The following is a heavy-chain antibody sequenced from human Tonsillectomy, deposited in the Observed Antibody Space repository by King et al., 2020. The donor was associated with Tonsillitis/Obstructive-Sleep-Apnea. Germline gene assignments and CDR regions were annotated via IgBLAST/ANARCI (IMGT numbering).Heavy chain of an antibody. CDR1: GYTFTIYY. CDR3: ARDGSVATRPLDY. CDR2: INPNRGGT. V-gene: IGHV1-46*01. D-gene: IGHD6-6*01. Sequence: VQLVESGAEVKKPGASVKVSCKASGYTFTIYYIHWVRQAPGPGIEWMGIINPNRGGTSYAHKYQGRVTMTKDTSTSTVYMELSSLRSEETAVYYCARDGSVATRPLDYWGQGTLVTVSS. J-gene: IGHJ4*02.